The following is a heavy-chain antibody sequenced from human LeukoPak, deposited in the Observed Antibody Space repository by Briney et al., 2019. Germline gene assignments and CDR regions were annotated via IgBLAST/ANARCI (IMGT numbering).Heavy chain of an antibody. V-gene: IGHV4-39*07. Sequence: SETLSLTCTVSGGSISSSSYYWGWIRQPPGKGLEWIGSIYYSGNTYSNPSLKSRVTISVDTSKNQFSLKLSSVTAADTAVYYCARDHGPRWGVHYFDYWGQGTLVTVSS. CDR2: IYYSGNT. D-gene: IGHD7-27*01. CDR3: ARDHGPRWGVHYFDY. CDR1: GGSISSSSYY. J-gene: IGHJ4*02.